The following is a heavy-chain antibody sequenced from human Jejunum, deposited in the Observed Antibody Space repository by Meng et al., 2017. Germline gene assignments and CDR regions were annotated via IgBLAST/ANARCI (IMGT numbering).Heavy chain of an antibody. D-gene: IGHD4/OR15-4a*01. CDR3: ASRSYGAPWS. Sequence: GGSLRLSCAASGFTFSSHAMTWVRQAPGKGREGVAKIKEDGSEKYYVDSVKGRFTISRDNAKNSLYLQMNSLRADDTAVYYCASRSYGAPWSWGQGTLVTVSS. CDR1: GFTFSSHA. V-gene: IGHV3-7*01. J-gene: IGHJ5*02. CDR2: IKEDGSEK.